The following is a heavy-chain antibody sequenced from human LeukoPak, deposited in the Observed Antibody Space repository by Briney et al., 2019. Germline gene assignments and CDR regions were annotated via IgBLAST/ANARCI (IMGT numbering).Heavy chain of an antibody. V-gene: IGHV1-2*02. D-gene: IGHD6-13*01. Sequence: ASVRVSCRASGYTFTGYYMHWVRQAPGQGLEWMGWINPNSGGTNYAQKFQGRVTMTRDTSISTAYMELSRLRSDDTAVYYCARDLARLAAAGHLNWFDPWGQGTLVTVSS. CDR2: INPNSGGT. J-gene: IGHJ5*02. CDR3: ARDLARLAAAGHLNWFDP. CDR1: GYTFTGYY.